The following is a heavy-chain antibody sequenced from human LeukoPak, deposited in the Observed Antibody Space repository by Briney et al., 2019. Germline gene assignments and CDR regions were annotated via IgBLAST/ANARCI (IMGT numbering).Heavy chain of an antibody. Sequence: GGSLRLSCVASGFTLSRHAMHWVRQAPGKGLEFVSAISSNGGSTYYANSVKGRFTISRDNSKNTLYLQMNSLSSEDTAVYYCAKHSYYGSGLWYYYYMDVWGKGTTVTFSS. CDR3: AKHSYYGSGLWYYYYMDV. CDR2: ISSNGGST. V-gene: IGHV3-64*01. J-gene: IGHJ6*03. CDR1: GFTLSRHA. D-gene: IGHD3-10*01.